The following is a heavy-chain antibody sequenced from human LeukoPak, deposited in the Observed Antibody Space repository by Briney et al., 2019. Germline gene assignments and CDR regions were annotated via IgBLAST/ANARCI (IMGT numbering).Heavy chain of an antibody. CDR1: GGTFSSYA. CDR3: ARDEPLRFLEWLSGYYYYMDV. V-gene: IGHV1-69*01. J-gene: IGHJ6*03. Sequence: SVKVSCKASGGTFSSYAISWVRQAPGQGLEWMGGIIPIFGTANYAQKFQGRVTITADESTSKAYMELSSLRSEDTAVYYCARDEPLRFLEWLSGYYYYMDVWGKGTTVTVSS. D-gene: IGHD3-3*01. CDR2: IIPIFGTA.